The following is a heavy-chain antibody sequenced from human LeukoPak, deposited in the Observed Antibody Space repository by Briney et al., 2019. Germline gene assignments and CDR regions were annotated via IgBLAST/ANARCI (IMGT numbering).Heavy chain of an antibody. Sequence: GGSLRLSCAASGFTVISNYMSWVRQAPGKGLEWVSVIYSGGDTYYADSVKGRFSISRDNSKNMMYLQMNSLRAEDTALYYCARGGSSYYMDVWGKGTTVTVSS. CDR3: ARGGSSYYMDV. D-gene: IGHD3-10*01. CDR2: IYSGGDT. CDR1: GFTVISNY. V-gene: IGHV3-66*01. J-gene: IGHJ6*03.